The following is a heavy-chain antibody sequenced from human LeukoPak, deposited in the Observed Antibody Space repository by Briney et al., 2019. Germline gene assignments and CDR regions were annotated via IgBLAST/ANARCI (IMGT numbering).Heavy chain of an antibody. CDR3: ARDGMGGIKAFDM. CDR1: GFTFSRYW. V-gene: IGHV3-7*05. Sequence: GGSLRLSCAASGFTFSRYWMSWVRQAPGRRLEWVASIKHDGSEKYCVESVKGGVTVSRDNPKNSLYLQMASLRAADRAVYYCARDGMGGIKAFDMWGQGTMVTVSS. J-gene: IGHJ3*02. D-gene: IGHD3-10*01. CDR2: IKHDGSEK.